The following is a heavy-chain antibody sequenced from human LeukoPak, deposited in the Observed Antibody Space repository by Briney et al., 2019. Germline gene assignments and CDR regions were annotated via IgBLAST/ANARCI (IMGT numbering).Heavy chain of an antibody. CDR1: GGSISSYY. CDR3: ARRGSSSSLNHFDY. J-gene: IGHJ4*02. CDR2: IYYSGTT. Sequence: SETLSLTCTVSGGSISSYYWSWIRQTPGEGLEWIGYIYYSGTTNYNPSLKSRVTMSVDTSKNQFSLNLSSVTAADTAVYYCARRGSSSSLNHFDYWGQGTLVTVSP. D-gene: IGHD6-13*01. V-gene: IGHV4-59*01.